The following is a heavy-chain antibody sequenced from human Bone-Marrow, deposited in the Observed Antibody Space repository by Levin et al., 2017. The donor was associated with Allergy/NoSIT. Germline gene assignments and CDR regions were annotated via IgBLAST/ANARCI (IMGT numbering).Heavy chain of an antibody. D-gene: IGHD2-15*01. V-gene: IGHV1-18*01. CDR1: GYTFSSYL. CDR3: ARAYCSGGSCSSGAY. J-gene: IGHJ4*02. CDR2: ISPHNGDT. Sequence: ASVKVSCKASGYTFSSYLISWLRQAPGQGLECMGWISPHNGDTTYAQKVQGRVTMTTDTSTSTAYMELAGLTSDDTAVYYCARAYCSGGSCSSGAYWGQGTLVTVSS.